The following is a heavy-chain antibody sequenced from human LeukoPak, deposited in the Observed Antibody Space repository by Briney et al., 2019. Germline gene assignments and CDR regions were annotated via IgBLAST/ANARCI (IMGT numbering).Heavy chain of an antibody. CDR3: AREKISDDILTGAFDY. Sequence: PSETLSLTCTVSGVSISNSSYYWGWIRQPPGKGLEWIGSIYYSGSTFYNPSLKSRLTISVETSKNDFSLKLTSVTAADTAVYYCAREKISDDILTGAFDYWGQGTLVTVSS. CDR1: GVSISNSSYY. CDR2: IYYSGST. V-gene: IGHV4-39*02. D-gene: IGHD3-9*01. J-gene: IGHJ4*02.